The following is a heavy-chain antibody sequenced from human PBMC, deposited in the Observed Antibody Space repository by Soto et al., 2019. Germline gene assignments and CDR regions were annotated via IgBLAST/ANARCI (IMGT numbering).Heavy chain of an antibody. CDR1: GFIFSAYS. Sequence: GGSLRLSCAASGFIFSAYSMNWVRQTPVNGLELIAHIAGVVVPTYYADSVKGRFTICRCIGENCLYLRMNGLNVDYLGNYYCARASSYAFDYWGQGALVTVSS. D-gene: IGHD2-2*01. V-gene: IGHV3-21*05. CDR3: ARASSYAFDY. CDR2: IAGVVVPT. J-gene: IGHJ4*02.